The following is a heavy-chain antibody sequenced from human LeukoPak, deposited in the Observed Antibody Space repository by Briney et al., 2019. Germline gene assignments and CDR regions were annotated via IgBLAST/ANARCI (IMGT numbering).Heavy chain of an antibody. Sequence: GGSLRLSCAASGFSLNSYSMNWVRQAPGKGLEWVSSISSSGSYRYYADSVKGRFTISRDNAKKSLYLQMNSLRAEDTAVYYCAKCSGGSYYHSDDYWGQGTLVTVSS. V-gene: IGHV3-21*01. CDR2: ISSSGSYR. J-gene: IGHJ4*02. CDR3: AKCSGGSYYHSDDY. CDR1: GFSLNSYS. D-gene: IGHD2-15*01.